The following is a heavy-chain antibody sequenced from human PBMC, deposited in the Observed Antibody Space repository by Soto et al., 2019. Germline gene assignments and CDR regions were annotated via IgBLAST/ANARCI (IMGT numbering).Heavy chain of an antibody. J-gene: IGHJ4*02. Sequence: GASVRVSCKASGYTFTSYAMHWVRQAPGQRLEWMGWINAGNGNTKYSQKFQGRVTITRDTSASTAYMELSSLRSEDTAVYYCARLTRRFSDEFAYWGQGTLVTVSS. CDR2: INAGNGNT. V-gene: IGHV1-3*01. CDR1: GYTFTSYA. D-gene: IGHD3-3*01. CDR3: ARLTRRFSDEFAY.